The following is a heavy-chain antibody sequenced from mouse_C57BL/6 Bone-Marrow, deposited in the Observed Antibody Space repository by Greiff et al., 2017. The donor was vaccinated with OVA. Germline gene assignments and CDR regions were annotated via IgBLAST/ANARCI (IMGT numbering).Heavy chain of an antibody. Sequence: EVMLVESGPVLVKPGASVKMSCKASGYTFTDYYMNWVKQSHGKSLEWIGVINPYNGGTSYNQKFKGKATLTVDKSSSTAYMELNSLTSEDSAVYYCAQRGYDYDDYFYYWGQGTTLTVSS. V-gene: IGHV1-19*01. CDR1: GYTFTDYY. CDR2: INPYNGGT. D-gene: IGHD2-4*01. CDR3: AQRGYDYDDYFYY. J-gene: IGHJ2*01.